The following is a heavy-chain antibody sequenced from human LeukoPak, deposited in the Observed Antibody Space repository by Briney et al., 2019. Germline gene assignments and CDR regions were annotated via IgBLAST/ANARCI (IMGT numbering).Heavy chain of an antibody. Sequence: SEPPSLTCTVTGGSISSHDRSWIRKPPGKGLEWIGYIYYSGSTNYNPSLKSRVTISVDTSKNQFSLKLSSVTAADTAVYYCARGMATINYWGQGTLVTVSS. CDR2: IYYSGST. J-gene: IGHJ4*02. D-gene: IGHD5-24*01. V-gene: IGHV4-59*11. CDR3: ARGMATINY. CDR1: GGSISSHD.